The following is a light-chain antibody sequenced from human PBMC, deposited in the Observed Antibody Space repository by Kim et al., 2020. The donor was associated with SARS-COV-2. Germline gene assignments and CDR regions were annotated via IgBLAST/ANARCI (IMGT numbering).Light chain of an antibody. CDR1: QSVSSNY. CDR2: GAS. Sequence: LSPGERATLSCRASQSVSSNYLAWYQQKPGQAPRLLIYGASSRATGIPDRFSGSGSGTDFTLTITRLEPEDFEVYYCQQYSSSPATFGQGTKVDIK. CDR3: QQYSSSPAT. V-gene: IGKV3-20*01. J-gene: IGKJ1*01.